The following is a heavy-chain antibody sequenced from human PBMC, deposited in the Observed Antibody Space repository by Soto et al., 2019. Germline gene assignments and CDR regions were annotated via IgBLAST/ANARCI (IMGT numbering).Heavy chain of an antibody. J-gene: IGHJ5*02. CDR1: GFTFSSYA. V-gene: IGHV3-23*01. CDR3: AKGKTYSSGQNWFDP. D-gene: IGHD6-19*01. Sequence: PGGSLRLSCAASGFTFSSYAMSWGRQAPWKGLEWVSAISGSGGSTYYADSVKGRFTISRDNSKNTLYLQMNSLRAEDTAVYYCAKGKTYSSGQNWFDPWGQGTLVTVSS. CDR2: ISGSGGST.